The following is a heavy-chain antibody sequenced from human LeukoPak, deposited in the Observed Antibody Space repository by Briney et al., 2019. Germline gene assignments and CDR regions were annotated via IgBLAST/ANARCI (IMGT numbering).Heavy chain of an antibody. D-gene: IGHD2-8*01. CDR3: ARVEYCTKGVCINFDL. Sequence: SVKVSCKASGGTFSSYAISWVRQAPGQGLEWMGRIIPIFGTANYAQKFQGRVTITTDESTSTAYMELSSLRSEDTAAYYCARVEYCTKGVCINFDLWGQGTLVTVSS. V-gene: IGHV1-69*05. CDR2: IIPIFGTA. J-gene: IGHJ4*02. CDR1: GGTFSSYA.